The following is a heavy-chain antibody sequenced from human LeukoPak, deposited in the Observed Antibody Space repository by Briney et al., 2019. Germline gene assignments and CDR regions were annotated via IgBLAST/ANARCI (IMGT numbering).Heavy chain of an antibody. CDR1: GFTFSSYA. V-gene: IGHV3-30-3*01. CDR3: ARQQRDALFGVVMGFGFDY. Sequence: PGRSLRLSFAASGFTFSSYAMHWVRQAPGKGQGWVAVISFDGSNKDYADPVKGRFTISRDNSKNTLYLQMNSLRAEDTAVYYCARQQRDALFGVVMGFGFDYWGQGILVTVSS. CDR2: ISFDGSNK. D-gene: IGHD3-3*01. J-gene: IGHJ4*02.